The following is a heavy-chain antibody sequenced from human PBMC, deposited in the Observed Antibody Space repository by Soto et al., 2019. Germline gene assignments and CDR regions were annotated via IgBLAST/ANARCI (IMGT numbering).Heavy chain of an antibody. D-gene: IGHD7-27*01. CDR1: GYTFTAYD. V-gene: IGHV1-46*04. Sequence: GASVKVACKASGYTFTAYDMHWLRQAPVQGLEWVGIIKLSGGTTIYAQKLQGRVTLTRDTSTSTVYMELNSLRSDDTAAYYCARCVDGDTWGNFFYYCAQRTPVPVS. CDR2: IKLSGGTT. CDR3: ARCVDGDTWGNFFYY. J-gene: IGHJ4*02.